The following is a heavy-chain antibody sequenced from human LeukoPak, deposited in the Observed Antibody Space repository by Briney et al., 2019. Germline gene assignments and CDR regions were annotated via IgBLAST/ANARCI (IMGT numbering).Heavy chain of an antibody. Sequence: GGSLRLSCAASGFTFSTYAMSSVRQAPGKWLEWVSAISGSGGSTYYADSVKGRFTISRDNSKNTLYLQMNSLRAEDTAVYYCAKEVSAVAGTDWFDPWGQGTLVTVSS. CDR1: GFTFSTYA. V-gene: IGHV3-23*01. CDR3: AKEVSAVAGTDWFDP. J-gene: IGHJ5*02. CDR2: ISGSGGST. D-gene: IGHD6-19*01.